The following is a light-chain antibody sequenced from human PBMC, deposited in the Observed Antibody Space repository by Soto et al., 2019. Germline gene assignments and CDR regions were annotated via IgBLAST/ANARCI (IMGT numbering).Light chain of an antibody. CDR3: QHYSGWPPV. V-gene: IGKV1-27*01. Sequence: DIRMTQSPSSLSASVGDSVTITCRASQGINNYLAWYQQKPGKVPVLLIYSASTLKPGIPSRFSGSGTGTDFTLTIRSLQPEDFALYYCQHYSGWPPVFGQGTKVDIK. J-gene: IGKJ2*01. CDR1: QGINNY. CDR2: SAS.